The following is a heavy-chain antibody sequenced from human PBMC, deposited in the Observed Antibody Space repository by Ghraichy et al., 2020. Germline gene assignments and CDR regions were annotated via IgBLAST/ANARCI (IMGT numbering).Heavy chain of an antibody. V-gene: IGHV3-7*01. J-gene: IGHJ5*02. Sequence: GSLRLSCAASGFTFSSYWMSWVRQAPGKGLEWVANIKQDGSEKYYVDSVKGRFTISRDNAKNSLYLQMNSLRAEDTAVYYCARDGSGGSRDWFDPWGQGTLVTVSS. D-gene: IGHD2-15*01. CDR3: ARDGSGGSRDWFDP. CDR2: IKQDGSEK. CDR1: GFTFSSYW.